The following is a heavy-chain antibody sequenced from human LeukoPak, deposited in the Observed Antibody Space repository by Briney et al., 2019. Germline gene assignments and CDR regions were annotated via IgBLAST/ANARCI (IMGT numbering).Heavy chain of an antibody. D-gene: IGHD6-19*01. CDR2: ISSSGSTI. Sequence: LSLTCAVYGGSFSGYYWSWIRQPPGKGLEWVSYISSSGSTIYYADSVKGRFTISRDNAKNSLYLQMNSLRAEDTAVYYCARDFISSGWYEGKGYFDYWGQGTLVTVSS. J-gene: IGHJ4*02. CDR1: GGSFSGYY. V-gene: IGHV3-11*01. CDR3: ARDFISSGWYEGKGYFDY.